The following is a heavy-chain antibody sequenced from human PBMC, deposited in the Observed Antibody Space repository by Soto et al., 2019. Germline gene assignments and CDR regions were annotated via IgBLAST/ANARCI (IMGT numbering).Heavy chain of an antibody. D-gene: IGHD2-2*01. CDR1: GFTFSGDW. CDR2: INMDGSST. J-gene: IGHJ4*02. Sequence: GGSLRLSCAASGFTFSGDWMHWVRQAAGKGLVWVSRINMDGSSTNYADSVRGRFTISRDNAKNTLYLQMNSLRVDDTAVYFCARGPRGLYHHDYWGQGALVTLSS. CDR3: ARGPRGLYHHDY. V-gene: IGHV3-74*01.